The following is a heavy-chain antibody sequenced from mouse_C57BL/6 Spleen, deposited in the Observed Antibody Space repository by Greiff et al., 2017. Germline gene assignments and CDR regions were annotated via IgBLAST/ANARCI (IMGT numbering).Heavy chain of an antibody. V-gene: IGHV5-17*01. D-gene: IGHD3-2*02. Sequence: DVKLVESGGGLVKPGGSLKLSCAASGFTFSDYGMYWFRQAPEKRLVWFAYFSSCSSIIYYADTVKGRFTISSDKAKNTLFLEMTSVRSEDTAMYYCARDSSGYWYFDVWGTGTTVTVSS. CDR1: GFTFSDYG. J-gene: IGHJ1*03. CDR2: FSSCSSII. CDR3: ARDSSGYWYFDV.